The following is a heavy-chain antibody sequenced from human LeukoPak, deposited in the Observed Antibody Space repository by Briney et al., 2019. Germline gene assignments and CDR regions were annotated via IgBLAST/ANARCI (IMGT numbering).Heavy chain of an antibody. CDR2: ISXXGGST. D-gene: IGHD6-13*01. V-gene: IGHV3-23*01. Sequence: PGGSLRLSCAASGFTFSSYAMSWVRQAPXXXXXWVSAISXXGGSTYYADSVKGRFTISRDNSKNTLYLQMNSLRAEDTAVYYCANSVVGSSWYRQKYYGMDVWGQGTTVTVSS. CDR3: ANSVVGSSWYRQKYYGMDV. CDR1: GFTFSSYA. J-gene: IGHJ6*02.